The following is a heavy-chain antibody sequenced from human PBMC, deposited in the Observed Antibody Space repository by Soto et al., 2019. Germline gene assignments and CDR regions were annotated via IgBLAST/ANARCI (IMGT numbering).Heavy chain of an antibody. Sequence: QAQLVQSGAEVKKPGASVKVSCKASGYTFSSYGISWVRQAPGQGLEWMGWISAYNGKTNYAKKIQVIVTMNTDTCTSTAYMELKSLRSDDTAVFYCARGRPPTLWFGELLSADFYYGMDVWGQGTTVTVSS. CDR3: ARGRPPTLWFGELLSADFYYGMDV. D-gene: IGHD3-10*01. CDR1: GYTFSSYG. J-gene: IGHJ6*02. CDR2: ISAYNGKT. V-gene: IGHV1-18*04.